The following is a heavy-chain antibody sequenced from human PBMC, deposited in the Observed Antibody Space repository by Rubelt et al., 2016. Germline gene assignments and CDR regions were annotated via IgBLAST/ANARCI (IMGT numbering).Heavy chain of an antibody. Sequence: EVQLVESGGGLVQPGGSLRLSCAASGFSVSRKYMSWVRPAPGKGLEWVSIIYSGDNPYYAESVKGRFTISRHNSKNTLYLQMNSLRSEDTAVYFCARESEVSGWFEVWGQGTLVTVSS. J-gene: IGHJ4*02. D-gene: IGHD6-19*01. CDR1: GFSVSRKY. CDR2: IYSGDNP. CDR3: ARESEVSGWFEV. V-gene: IGHV3-53*04.